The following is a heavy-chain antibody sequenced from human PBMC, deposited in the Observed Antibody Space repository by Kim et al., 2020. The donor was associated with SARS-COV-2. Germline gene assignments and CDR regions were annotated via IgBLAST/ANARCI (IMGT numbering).Heavy chain of an antibody. CDR2: ISGSGGST. Sequence: GGSLRLSCAASGFTFSSYAMSWVRQAPGKGLEWVSAISGSGGSTYYADSVKGRFTISRDNSKNTLYLQMNSLRAEDTAVYYCAKDHYYYDSSGYYSELFDYWGQGTLVTVSS. CDR3: AKDHYYYDSSGYYSELFDY. CDR1: GFTFSSYA. D-gene: IGHD3-22*01. V-gene: IGHV3-23*01. J-gene: IGHJ4*02.